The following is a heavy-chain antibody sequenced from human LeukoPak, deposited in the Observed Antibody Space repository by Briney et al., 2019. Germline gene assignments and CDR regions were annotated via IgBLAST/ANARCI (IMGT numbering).Heavy chain of an antibody. V-gene: IGHV3-23*01. CDR3: AKGESQLNYYFGY. D-gene: IGHD2-2*01. J-gene: IGHJ4*02. Sequence: TGGSLRLSCAASGFTFSSSAMRWVRQAPGKGLEWVSSITGSGSETFYADSVKVRFTISRDNSKNTLYLLMNSLRADDTAIYFCAKGESQLNYYFGYWGQGTLVTVSS. CDR2: ITGSGSET. CDR1: GFTFSSSA.